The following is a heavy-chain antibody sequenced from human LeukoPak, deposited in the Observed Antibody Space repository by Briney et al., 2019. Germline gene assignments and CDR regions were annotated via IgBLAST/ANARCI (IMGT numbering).Heavy chain of an antibody. V-gene: IGHV1-18*01. CDR3: ARVARRDGYNYIGY. CDR1: GYTFTSYG. Sequence: GASVKVSCKASGYTFTSYGISWVRQAPGQGLEWMGWISAYNGNTNYAQKLQGRVTMTTDTSTSTAYMELRSLRSDDTAVYYCARVARRDGYNYIGYWGQGTLVTVSS. D-gene: IGHD5-24*01. J-gene: IGHJ4*02. CDR2: ISAYNGNT.